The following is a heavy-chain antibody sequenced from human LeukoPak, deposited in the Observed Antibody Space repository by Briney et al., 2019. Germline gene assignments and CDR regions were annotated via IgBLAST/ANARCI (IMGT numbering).Heavy chain of an antibody. V-gene: IGHV3-30*18. CDR1: GFTFSSIA. Sequence: GGSLRLSCAASGFTFSSIAMSWVRQAPDKGLEWVAVISHDGSHKYYADSVQGRFTISRDNPRNTVYLQMNSLRDEDTAIYYCAKDRGFSYASGSSELDYWGQGTPVTVSS. J-gene: IGHJ4*02. CDR2: ISHDGSHK. CDR3: AKDRGFSYASGSSELDY. D-gene: IGHD3-10*01.